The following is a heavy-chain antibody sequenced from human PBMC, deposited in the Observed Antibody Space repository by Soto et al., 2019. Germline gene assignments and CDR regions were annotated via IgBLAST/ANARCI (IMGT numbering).Heavy chain of an antibody. CDR3: ARDRGAAAVS. D-gene: IGHD6-13*01. Sequence: ASVKVSCKASGGTFSSYAISWVRQAPGQGLEWMGGIIPIFGNTNYAQKLQGRVTMTTDTSTSTAYMELRSLRSDDTAVYYCARDRGAAAVSWGQGTLVT. V-gene: IGHV1-18*01. CDR2: IIPIFGNT. CDR1: GGTFSSYA. J-gene: IGHJ4*02.